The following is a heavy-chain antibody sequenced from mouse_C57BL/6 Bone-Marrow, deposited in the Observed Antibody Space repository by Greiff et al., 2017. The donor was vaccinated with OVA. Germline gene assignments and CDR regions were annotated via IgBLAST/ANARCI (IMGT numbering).Heavy chain of an antibody. CDR2: ISSGGSYT. D-gene: IGHD1-1*01. Sequence: DVKLVESGGDLVKPGGSLKLSCAASGFTFSSYGMSWVRQTPDKRLEWVATISSGGSYTYYPDSVQGRSTISRDNAKNTLYLQMRSLKSEDTAMYYCARQAYYGSSYYFDYWDKGTTPTVSS. J-gene: IGHJ2*01. V-gene: IGHV5-6*02. CDR3: ARQAYYGSSYYFDY. CDR1: GFTFSSYG.